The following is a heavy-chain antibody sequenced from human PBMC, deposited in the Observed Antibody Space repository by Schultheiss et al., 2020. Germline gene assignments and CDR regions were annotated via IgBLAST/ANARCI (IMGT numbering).Heavy chain of an antibody. J-gene: IGHJ4*02. D-gene: IGHD5-18*01. CDR3: ARVTRIQLWSPLDY. CDR1: GLTLSNYG. CDR2: MWYGASNK. V-gene: IGHV3-33*01. Sequence: GGSLRLSCVASGLTLSNYGVHWVRQAPGKGLEWVAVMWYGASNKKYADSVRGRFAISRDNAKNSLYLQMNSLRAEDTAVYYCARVTRIQLWSPLDYWGQGTLVTVSS.